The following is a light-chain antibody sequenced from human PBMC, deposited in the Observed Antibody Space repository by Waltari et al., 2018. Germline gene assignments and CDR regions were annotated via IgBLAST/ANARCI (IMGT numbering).Light chain of an antibody. CDR1: QNIFYSSNKKNH. CDR3: QEYYDKWT. V-gene: IGKV4-1*01. J-gene: IGKJ1*01. CDR2: WAS. Sequence: IVMTQSPVSLAVSLGASASINGKSTQNIFYSSNKKNHLAWYQQKPGQAPKALIYWASTRESGVPERFSGSGSETDFTLTISNLQAEDVAVYYCQEYYDKWTFGQGTKVEIK.